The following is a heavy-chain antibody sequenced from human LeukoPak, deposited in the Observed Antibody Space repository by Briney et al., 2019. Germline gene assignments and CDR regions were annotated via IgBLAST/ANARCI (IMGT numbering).Heavy chain of an antibody. V-gene: IGHV1-2*02. D-gene: IGHD3-10*01. J-gene: IGHJ1*01. Sequence: GASVKVSCKASGYTFTGYYMHWLRQAPGQGLEWMGWISPNSGGTNYAQKFQGRVTMTRDTSISTAYMELSRLRSDDTAVYYCARGESLLWFGESIEYFQHWGQGTLVTVSS. CDR1: GYTFTGYY. CDR2: ISPNSGGT. CDR3: ARGESLLWFGESIEYFQH.